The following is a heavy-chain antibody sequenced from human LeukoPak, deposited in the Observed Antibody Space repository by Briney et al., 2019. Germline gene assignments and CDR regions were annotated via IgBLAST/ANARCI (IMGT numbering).Heavy chain of an antibody. Sequence: EASVKVSCKASGYTFTSYYLHWVRQAPGQGLEWMGIINPSGGSTSYAQKFQGRVTMTRDMSTSTVYMELSSLRSEDTAVYYCARDHYDILTGYFDSDDYWGQGTLVTVSS. V-gene: IGHV1-46*01. D-gene: IGHD3-9*01. CDR1: GYTFTSYY. CDR3: ARDHYDILTGYFDSDDY. CDR2: INPSGGST. J-gene: IGHJ4*02.